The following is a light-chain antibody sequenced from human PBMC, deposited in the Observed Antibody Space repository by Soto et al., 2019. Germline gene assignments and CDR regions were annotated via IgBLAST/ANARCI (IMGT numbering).Light chain of an antibody. Sequence: PGEIATLSCMASRTVDGNYLAWYHQKPGQAPRLLIHSASTRAPGIPDRFSASGAGTDFTLTISRLEPEDSAVYYCQQYSASPRTFGPGAKVHIK. CDR3: QQYSASPRT. J-gene: IGKJ3*01. CDR1: RTVDGNY. V-gene: IGKV3-20*01. CDR2: SAS.